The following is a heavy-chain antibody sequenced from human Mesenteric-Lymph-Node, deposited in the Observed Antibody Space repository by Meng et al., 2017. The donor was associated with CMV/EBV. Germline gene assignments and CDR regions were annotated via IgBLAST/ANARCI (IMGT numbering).Heavy chain of an antibody. J-gene: IGHJ4*02. CDR1: GDSISSISYY. V-gene: IGHV4-39*07. CDR2: INHSGST. D-gene: IGHD3-16*01. Sequence: SETLSLTCTVSGDSISSISYYWDWIRQSPGRGLEWIGEINHSGSTNSNPSLKSRVTISLDTSKNEFSLKLTSVTAADTAVYYCARGWGIADGMVHYFDYWGQGMLVTVSS. CDR3: ARGWGIADGMVHYFDY.